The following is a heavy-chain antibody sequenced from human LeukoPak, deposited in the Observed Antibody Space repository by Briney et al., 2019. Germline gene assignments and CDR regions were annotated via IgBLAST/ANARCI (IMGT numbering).Heavy chain of an antibody. D-gene: IGHD7-27*01. Sequence: GGSLRLSCAASGFSVSTTYMSWVRQAPGKGLEWVSVIYSGGSTYSADSVKGRFTISRDNAKNSLYLQMNSLRAEDTAVYYCARNGVLGISRDAFDIWGQGTMVTVSS. CDR1: GFSVSTTY. CDR2: IYSGGST. V-gene: IGHV3-53*01. J-gene: IGHJ3*02. CDR3: ARNGVLGISRDAFDI.